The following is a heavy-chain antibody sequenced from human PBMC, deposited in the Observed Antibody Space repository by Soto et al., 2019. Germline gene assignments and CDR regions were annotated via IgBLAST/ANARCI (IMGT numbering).Heavy chain of an antibody. CDR2: ISGSAGRT. D-gene: IGHD3-22*01. CDR3: AKEKGEYYDSSGYYGAFDI. Sequence: GGSLRLSCAASGFTFSSYAMSWVRQAPGKGLEWVSAISGSAGRTYYGDSVKVRFTTSRDNSKKTLYLQMNSLRGEDTAVYYCAKEKGEYYDSSGYYGAFDIWGQGTMVTVSS. V-gene: IGHV3-23*01. J-gene: IGHJ3*02. CDR1: GFTFSSYA.